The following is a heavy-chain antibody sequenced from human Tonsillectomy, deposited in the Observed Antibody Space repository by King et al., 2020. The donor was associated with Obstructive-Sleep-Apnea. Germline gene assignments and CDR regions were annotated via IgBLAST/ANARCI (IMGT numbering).Heavy chain of an antibody. CDR1: GFTFDDYA. CDR2: ISWNSGSR. Sequence: QLVQSGGGLVQPGRSLRLSCAASGFTFDDYAIHWVRQAPGKGLEWVSGISWNSGSRDYADVVKGRFTISRDNAKNSLYLQMNSLRAEDTALYYCAKDTSPNIVVVPAAHFDYWGQGTLVTVSS. J-gene: IGHJ4*02. CDR3: AKDTSPNIVVVPAAHFDY. D-gene: IGHD2-2*01. V-gene: IGHV3-9*01.